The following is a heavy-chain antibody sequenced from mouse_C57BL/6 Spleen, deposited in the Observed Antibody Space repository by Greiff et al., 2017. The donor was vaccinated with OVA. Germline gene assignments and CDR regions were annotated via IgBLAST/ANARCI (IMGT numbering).Heavy chain of an antibody. CDR1: GYTFTSYW. CDR3: ARSGGNFEDWFAY. D-gene: IGHD2-1*01. V-gene: IGHV1-69*01. J-gene: IGHJ3*01. Sequence: VQLQQPGAELVLPGASVQLSCKASGYTFTSYWMHWVKPRPGQGLAWIGEIAPSDSSTNYNQKFKGKSTLTVDKSSSTAYMQLSSLTSEDSAVYYCARSGGNFEDWFAYWGQGTLVTVSA. CDR2: IAPSDSST.